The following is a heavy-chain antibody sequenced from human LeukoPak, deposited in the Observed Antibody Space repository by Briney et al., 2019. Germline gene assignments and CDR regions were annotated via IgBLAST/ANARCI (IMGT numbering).Heavy chain of an antibody. CDR1: GYTFTGYY. D-gene: IGHD3-3*01. J-gene: IGHJ4*02. Sequence: GASVKVSCKASGYTFTGYYMHWVRQAPGQGLEWMGWINPNSGGTNYAQKFQGRVTMTRDTSISTAYMELSRLRSDDTAVYYCATTAGLEWLLLEKFYVYWGQGTLVTVSS. CDR3: ATTAGLEWLLLEKFYVY. V-gene: IGHV1-2*02. CDR2: INPNSGGT.